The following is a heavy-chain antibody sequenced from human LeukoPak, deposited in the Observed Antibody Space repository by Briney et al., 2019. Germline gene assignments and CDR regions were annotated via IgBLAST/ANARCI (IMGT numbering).Heavy chain of an antibody. Sequence: SETLSLTCTVSGGSFSTYYWSWIRQPAGKGLEWIGRIYTSGSTNCNPSLKSRVTISGDTSKNQFSLRLSSVTAADTAVYYCARASYSYDINGWVPFDYWGQGTLVTVSS. V-gene: IGHV4-4*07. D-gene: IGHD3-22*01. CDR2: IYTSGST. J-gene: IGHJ4*02. CDR1: GGSFSTYY. CDR3: ARASYSYDINGWVPFDY.